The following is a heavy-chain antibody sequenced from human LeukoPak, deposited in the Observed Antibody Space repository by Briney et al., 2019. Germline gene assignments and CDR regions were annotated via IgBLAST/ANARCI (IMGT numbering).Heavy chain of an antibody. V-gene: IGHV3-23*01. J-gene: IGHJ4*02. D-gene: IGHD3-22*01. CDR1: GFTFSSYG. Sequence: RGSLRLSCAASGFTFSSYGMSWVRQAPGKGLEWVAGISGSGGSTNYADSVKGRFTISRDNPKNTLYLQMNSLTVEDTAVYFCAKRGVVIRVILVGFHKEAYYFDSWGQGALVTVSS. CDR3: AKRGVVIRVILVGFHKEAYYFDS. CDR2: ISGSGGST.